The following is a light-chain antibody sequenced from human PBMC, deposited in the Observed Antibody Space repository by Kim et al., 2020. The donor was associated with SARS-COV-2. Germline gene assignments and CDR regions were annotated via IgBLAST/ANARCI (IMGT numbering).Light chain of an antibody. Sequence: QPVLTQSPSASASLGASVKLTCTLSSGHSNYAIAWHQQQPERGPRYLMKLNSDGSHSKGDGIPDRFSGSSSGAERYLTISSLQFEDEADYYCQTWGTGILVVFGGGTQLTVL. CDR3: QTWGTGILVV. CDR2: LNSDGSH. V-gene: IGLV4-69*01. J-gene: IGLJ2*01. CDR1: SGHSNYA.